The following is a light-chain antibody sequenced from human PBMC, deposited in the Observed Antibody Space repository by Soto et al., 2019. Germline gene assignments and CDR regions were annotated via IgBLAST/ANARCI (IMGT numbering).Light chain of an antibody. Sequence: EIVLTQSPVTLSLSPGERATLSCRASQNVFSSLAWYQQKPGQAPRLLIYDTSTRATAIPARFRGSGSGTDFTLTISSLEPEDFAVYDCLQRSNWPLTFGGGTKVEIK. CDR1: QNVFSS. CDR2: DTS. V-gene: IGKV3-11*01. J-gene: IGKJ4*01. CDR3: LQRSNWPLT.